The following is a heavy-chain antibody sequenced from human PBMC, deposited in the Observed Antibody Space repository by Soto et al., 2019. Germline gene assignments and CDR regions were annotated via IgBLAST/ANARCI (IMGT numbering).Heavy chain of an antibody. D-gene: IGHD2-21*01. J-gene: IGHJ6*02. Sequence: QVQLQESGPGLVKPSQILSLSCTVSDGSISSGGYYWYWIRQHPGKGLEWMGYIYYSGTTYYNPSLKSRVTISVDTSKNQFSLKLSSVTAADTAVYYCAASCVACGGFYYYGTDVWGQGTTVTVSS. CDR3: AASCVACGGFYYYGTDV. CDR2: IYYSGTT. V-gene: IGHV4-31*03. CDR1: DGSISSGGYY.